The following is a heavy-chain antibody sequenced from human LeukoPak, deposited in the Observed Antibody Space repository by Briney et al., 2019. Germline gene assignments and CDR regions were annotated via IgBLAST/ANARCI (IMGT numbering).Heavy chain of an antibody. V-gene: IGHV4-34*01. D-gene: IGHD6-13*01. CDR2: INNSGST. J-gene: IGHJ4*02. CDR3: ARSHPYEPGIAAADTDY. CDR1: GVSFSGYY. Sequence: KPSETLSLTCAVYGVSFSGYYWSWIRQPPGKGLEWVWDINNSGSTNYNPSLNSRVTISIDTSKNHFSLKPSSVTAAGTGVYYCARSHPYEPGIAAADTDYWGQGTLVTVSS.